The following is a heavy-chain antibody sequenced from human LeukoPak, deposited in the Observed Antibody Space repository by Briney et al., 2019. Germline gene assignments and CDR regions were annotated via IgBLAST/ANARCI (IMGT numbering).Heavy chain of an antibody. Sequence: GESLKIPCKGSGYSFTSYWIAWGRQMPGKGLEWMGIIYPGDSDPRYSPSFQGQVTISADKSISTAYLQWSSLKASDTAMYYCARLGSPTPVTTKGNYFDYWGQGTLVTVSS. D-gene: IGHD4-17*01. CDR2: IYPGDSDP. J-gene: IGHJ4*02. V-gene: IGHV5-51*01. CDR3: ARLGSPTPVTTKGNYFDY. CDR1: GYSFTSYW.